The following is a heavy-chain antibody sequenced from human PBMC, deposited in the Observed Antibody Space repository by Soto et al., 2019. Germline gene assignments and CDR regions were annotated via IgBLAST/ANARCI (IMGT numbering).Heavy chain of an antibody. CDR2: IYYSGST. V-gene: IGHV4-30-4*01. D-gene: IGHD5-12*01. CDR3: AREGSGYDSVYYYGMDV. CDR1: GDSISSGDYY. Sequence: SETLSLTCTVSGDSISSGDYYWSWIRQPPGKGMEWIGYIYYSGSTYYNPSLKSRVTISVDTSKNQFSLKLSSVTAADTAVYYCAREGSGYDSVYYYGMDVWGQGTTVTVSS. J-gene: IGHJ6*02.